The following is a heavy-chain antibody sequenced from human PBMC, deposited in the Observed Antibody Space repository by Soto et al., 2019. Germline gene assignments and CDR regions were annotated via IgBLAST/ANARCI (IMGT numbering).Heavy chain of an antibody. CDR1: GGSFSGYY. D-gene: IGHD5-18*01. CDR2: INHSGST. V-gene: IGHV4-34*01. J-gene: IGHJ4*02. CDR3: ARVPRILSNTARFDY. Sequence: QVQLQQWGAGLLKPSETLSLTCAVYGGSFSGYYWSWIRQPPGKGLVWIGEINHSGSTNYNPSLKSRVTISVDTSKNPFSLRLSSVTAADTAVYYCARVPRILSNTARFDYWGQGTLVTVSS.